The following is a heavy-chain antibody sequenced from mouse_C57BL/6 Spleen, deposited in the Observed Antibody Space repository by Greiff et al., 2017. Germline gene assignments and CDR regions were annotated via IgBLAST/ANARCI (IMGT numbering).Heavy chain of an antibody. CDR1: GFTFSSYT. J-gene: IGHJ2*01. CDR3: ARGGMVTTDYFDY. Sequence: EVMLVESGGGLVKPGGSLKLSCAASGFTFSSYTMSWVRQTPEKRLEWVATISGGGGNTYYPDSGKGRFTLSRENAKNTLYLQRSSRRSEDTALYYCARGGMVTTDYFDYWGQGTTLTVSS. D-gene: IGHD2-1*01. V-gene: IGHV5-9*01. CDR2: ISGGGGNT.